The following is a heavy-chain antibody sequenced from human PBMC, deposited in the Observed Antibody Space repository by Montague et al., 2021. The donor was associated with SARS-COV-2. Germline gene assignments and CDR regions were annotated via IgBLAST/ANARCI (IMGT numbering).Heavy chain of an antibody. J-gene: IGHJ4*02. CDR3: ASGAPGY. CDR2: INHGGST. D-gene: IGHD1-1*01. V-gene: IGHV4-34*01. Sequence: SETLSLTCAVYGGSFSNYHWYWICQSPAAGLEWIWQINHGGSTKYNPSLKGRVTISIDTSKTQVSLKLTSVTAADTAGYYCASGAPGYWGQGTLVTVSS. CDR1: GGSFSNYH.